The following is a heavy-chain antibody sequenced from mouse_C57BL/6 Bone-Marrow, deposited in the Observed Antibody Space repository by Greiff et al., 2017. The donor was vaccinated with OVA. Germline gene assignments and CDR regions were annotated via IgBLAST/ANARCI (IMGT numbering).Heavy chain of an antibody. CDR2: IDPSDSYT. V-gene: IGHV1-69*01. Sequence: VQLQQPGAELVMPGASVKLSCKASGYTFTSYWMHWVKQRPGQGLEWIGEIDPSDSYTNYNQKFKGKSTLTVDKSSSTAYMQLSSLTSEDSAVYYCARLGDGYPLFDYWPRHHSHSLL. CDR1: GYTFTSYW. J-gene: IGHJ2*01. D-gene: IGHD2-3*01. CDR3: ARLGDGYPLFDY.